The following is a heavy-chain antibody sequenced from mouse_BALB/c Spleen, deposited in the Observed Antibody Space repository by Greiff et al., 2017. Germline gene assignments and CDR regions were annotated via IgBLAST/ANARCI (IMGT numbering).Heavy chain of an antibody. V-gene: IGHV1-9*01. J-gene: IGHJ3*01. D-gene: IGHD1-1*01. CDR1: GYTFSSYW. Sequence: QVQLKESGAELMKPGASVKISCKATGYTFSSYWIEWVKQRPGHGLEWIGEILPGSGSTNYNEKFKGKATFTADTSSNTAYMQLSSLTSEDSAVYYCASSTVVARGPFAYWGQGTLVTVSA. CDR2: ILPGSGST. CDR3: ASSTVVARGPFAY.